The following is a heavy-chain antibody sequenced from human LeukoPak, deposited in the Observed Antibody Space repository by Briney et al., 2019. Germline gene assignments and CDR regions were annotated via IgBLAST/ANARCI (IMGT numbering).Heavy chain of an antibody. J-gene: IGHJ5*02. V-gene: IGHV3-33*01. CDR2: IWYDGSNK. CDR1: GFAFGSYG. Sequence: PGGSLRLSCAASGFAFGSYGMHWVRQAPGKGLEWVAVIWYDGSNKYYADSVKGRFTISRDNSKNTLYLQMNSLRAEDTAVYYCAREGSGGSRHNWFDPWGQGTLVTVSS. CDR3: AREGSGGSRHNWFDP. D-gene: IGHD2-15*01.